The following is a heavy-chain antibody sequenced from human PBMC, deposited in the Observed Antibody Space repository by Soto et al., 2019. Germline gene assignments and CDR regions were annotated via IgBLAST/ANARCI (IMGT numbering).Heavy chain of an antibody. CDR1: GGSISSYD. Sequence: PSETLCLTCTVSGGSISSYDWSWIRQPPGKGLEWIGYVYNSGSTNYNPSLKSRVTISIDTSKNQFSLKLTSLTATDTAVYYCARGGPSSKWLDPWGQGTLVTVSS. J-gene: IGHJ5*02. V-gene: IGHV4-59*01. CDR2: VYNSGST. CDR3: ARGGPSSKWLDP.